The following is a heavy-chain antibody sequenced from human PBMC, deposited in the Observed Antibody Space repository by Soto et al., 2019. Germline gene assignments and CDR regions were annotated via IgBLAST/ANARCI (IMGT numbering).Heavy chain of an antibody. D-gene: IGHD5-18*01. J-gene: IGHJ4*02. CDR3: ERRYGSCFDY. Sequence: PSETLSLTCAFYGGSFSGYYWTWIRQPPGTGLEWIGEINHSGSTNYNPSLKSRVTISVDTSKNQFSLKLTSVTAADTAVYYCERRYGSCFDYWGQGTLVTAP. CDR2: INHSGST. CDR1: GGSFSGYY. V-gene: IGHV4-34*01.